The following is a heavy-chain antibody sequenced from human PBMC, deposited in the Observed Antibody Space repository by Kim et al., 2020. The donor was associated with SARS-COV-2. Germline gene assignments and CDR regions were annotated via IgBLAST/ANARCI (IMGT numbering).Heavy chain of an antibody. D-gene: IGHD3-10*01. V-gene: IGHV4-34*01. Sequence: SETLSLTCAVYGGSFSGYYWSWIRQPPGKGLEWIGEINHSGSTNYNPSLKSRVTISVDTSKNQFSLKLSSVTAADTAVYYCASTFFVPTMVRGVIPFDYWGQGTLVTVSS. CDR1: GGSFSGYY. CDR2: INHSGST. J-gene: IGHJ4*02. CDR3: ASTFFVPTMVRGVIPFDY.